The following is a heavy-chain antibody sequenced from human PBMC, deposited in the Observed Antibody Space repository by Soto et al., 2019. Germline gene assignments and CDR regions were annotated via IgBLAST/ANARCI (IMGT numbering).Heavy chain of an antibody. CDR1: GFTFTSSA. CDR3: ALTPTVGARAYFDY. Sequence: SVKVSCKASGFTFTSSAVQWVRQARGQRLEWIGWIVVGSGNTNYEQKFQERVTITRDMSTSTAYMALSSLRSEDTAVYYCALTPTVGARAYFDYWGQGTLVTVSS. CDR2: IVVGSGNT. D-gene: IGHD1-26*01. V-gene: IGHV1-58*01. J-gene: IGHJ4*02.